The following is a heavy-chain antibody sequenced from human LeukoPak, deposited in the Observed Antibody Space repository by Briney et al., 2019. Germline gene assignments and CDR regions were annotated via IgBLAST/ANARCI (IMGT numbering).Heavy chain of an antibody. D-gene: IGHD6-19*01. Sequence: GGSLRLSCAASGFTFSSYAMSWVRQAPGEGLEWVSAISGSGGSTYYADSVKGRFTISRDNSKNTLYLQMNSLRAEDTAVYYCAKSEGAVAGYYYYGMDVWGQGTTVTVSS. J-gene: IGHJ6*02. CDR2: ISGSGGST. V-gene: IGHV3-23*01. CDR3: AKSEGAVAGYYYYGMDV. CDR1: GFTFSSYA.